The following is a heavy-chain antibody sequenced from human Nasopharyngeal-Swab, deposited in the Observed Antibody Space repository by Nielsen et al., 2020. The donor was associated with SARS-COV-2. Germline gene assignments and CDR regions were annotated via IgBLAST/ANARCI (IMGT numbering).Heavy chain of an antibody. D-gene: IGHD3-22*01. V-gene: IGHV4-59*13. Sequence: PGKGLEWIGNIHHSGSTNYNPSLKSRVTISVDTSKNQFSLKLTSVTAADTAIYYCERGYHDKSVYYYDWYFDLWGRGTLVTVSS. CDR3: ERGYHDKSVYYYDWYFDL. CDR2: IHHSGST. J-gene: IGHJ2*01.